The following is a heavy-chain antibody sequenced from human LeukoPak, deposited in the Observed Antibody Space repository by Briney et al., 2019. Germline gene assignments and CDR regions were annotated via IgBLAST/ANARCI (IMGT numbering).Heavy chain of an antibody. CDR3: AREFDYYGSGSPGGFDY. CDR1: GGSVSSGSYY. Sequence: SVKLSLTCTVSGGSVSSGSYYWGWIRQPPGKGREWSGYIYYSGSTNYNPSLKSRVTISVDTSKNQFSLKLSSVTAADTAVYYCAREFDYYGSGSPGGFDYWGQGTLVTVSS. J-gene: IGHJ4*02. CDR2: IYYSGST. D-gene: IGHD3-10*01. V-gene: IGHV4-61*01.